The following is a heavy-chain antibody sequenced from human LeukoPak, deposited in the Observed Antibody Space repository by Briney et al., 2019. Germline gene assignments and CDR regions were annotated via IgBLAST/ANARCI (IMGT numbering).Heavy chain of an antibody. D-gene: IGHD1/OR15-1a*01. CDR2: ISYSGST. V-gene: IGHV4-59*08. CDR1: GGSISTYY. Sequence: SETVSLTCSVSGGSISTYYWSWIRQPPGKGLEWIGYISYSGSTNYNPSLKSRVTISLDTSKNQFALKLSSVTAADTAVYYCARSIIGTRSKFDYWGQGTLVTVSS. J-gene: IGHJ4*02. CDR3: ARSIIGTRSKFDY.